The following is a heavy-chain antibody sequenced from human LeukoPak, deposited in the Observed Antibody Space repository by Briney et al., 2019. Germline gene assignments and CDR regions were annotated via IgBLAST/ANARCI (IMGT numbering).Heavy chain of an antibody. Sequence: SETLSLTCTVSGGALSSSSYYWGWIRKPPGEWLEWSGSIYYSGSTYYNPSLKSRVTISVDTSKNQFSLKLSSVAAADTAVYYCARGLGADPYYFDNWGQGTLVSVSS. CDR2: IYYSGST. V-gene: IGHV4-39*07. J-gene: IGHJ4*02. CDR1: GGALSSSSYY. CDR3: ARGLGADPYYFDN.